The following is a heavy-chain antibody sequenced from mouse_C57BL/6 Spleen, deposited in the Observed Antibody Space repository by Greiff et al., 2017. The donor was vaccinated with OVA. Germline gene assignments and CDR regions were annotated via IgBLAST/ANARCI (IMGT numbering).Heavy chain of an antibody. CDR1: GYTFTSYW. Sequence: VQLQQPGAELVKPGASVKLSCKASGYTFTSYWMQWVKQRPGQGLEWIGEIDPSDSYTNYNQKFKGKATLTVDTSSSTAYMQLSSLTSEDSAVYYCARWLLRDAYWGQGTLVTVSA. D-gene: IGHD2-3*01. CDR2: IDPSDSYT. CDR3: ARWLLRDAY. V-gene: IGHV1-50*01. J-gene: IGHJ3*01.